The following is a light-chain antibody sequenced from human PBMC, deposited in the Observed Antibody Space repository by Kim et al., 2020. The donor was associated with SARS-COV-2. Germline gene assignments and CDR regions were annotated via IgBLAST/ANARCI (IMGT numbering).Light chain of an antibody. V-gene: IGKV1-5*03. CDR1: QIINPY. J-gene: IGKJ2*01. Sequence: DIQMTQSPSTLSASVGDRVTITCRASQIINPYLAWYQQKPGKAPILLIYEASSLQIGVPSRFSGAGSGAEFSLTINSLQPDDSATYYCQHYIRFPSTFGQGTKLEI. CDR2: EAS. CDR3: QHYIRFPST.